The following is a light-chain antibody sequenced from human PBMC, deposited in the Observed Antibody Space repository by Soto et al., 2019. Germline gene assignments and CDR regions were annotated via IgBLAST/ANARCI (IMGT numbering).Light chain of an antibody. CDR1: QSISSW. CDR3: QQYSNYPLT. J-gene: IGKJ4*01. CDR2: KAS. V-gene: IGKV1-5*03. Sequence: DIQMTQSPSTLSASVGDRVTITCRASQSISSWLAWYQQKPGKAPSLLIYKASNLESGVPSRFSGSGSGTEFTLTISSLQPDDFATYYCQQYSNYPLTFGGGTKVEIK.